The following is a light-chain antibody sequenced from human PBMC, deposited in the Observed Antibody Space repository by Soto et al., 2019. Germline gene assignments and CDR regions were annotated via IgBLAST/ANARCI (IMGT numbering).Light chain of an antibody. CDR3: QQYKSWPIT. Sequence: DIQMTQSPSTLSASVGDRVTITCRASQSISSWLAWYQQKPGKAHKLXIYAAYTLQSGVPSRFSGSGSGTEFTLTIRSLQSEDFAIYYCQQYKSWPITFGQGTRLEIK. CDR2: AAY. V-gene: IGKV1-5*01. CDR1: QSISSW. J-gene: IGKJ5*01.